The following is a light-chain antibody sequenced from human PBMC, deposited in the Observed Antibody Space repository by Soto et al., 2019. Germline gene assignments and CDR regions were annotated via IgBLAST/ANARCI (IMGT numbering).Light chain of an antibody. J-gene: IGLJ2*01. CDR3: QTWGTGIQV. CDR2: LNSDDSH. V-gene: IGLV4-69*01. Sequence: QSVLTQSPSASASLGASVKLTCNLSSGHSSYAIAWHQQQPEKGPRYLMKLNSDDSHSKGDGIPDRFSGSSSGAERYLTISSLQSEDEADYYCQTWGTGIQVFGGGTKLTVL. CDR1: SGHSSYA.